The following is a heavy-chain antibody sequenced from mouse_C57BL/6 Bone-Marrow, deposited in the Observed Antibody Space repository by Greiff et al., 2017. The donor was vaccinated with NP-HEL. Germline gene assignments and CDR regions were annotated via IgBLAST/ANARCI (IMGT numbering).Heavy chain of an antibody. V-gene: IGHV1-81*01. Sequence: VQLQQSGAELARPGASVKLSCKASGYTFTSYGISWVKQRTGQGLEWIGEIYPRSGNTYYNEKFKGKATLTADKSSSTAYMELRSLTSEDSAVYFCARTRRDYYGSSYFDYWGQGTTLTVSS. CDR2: IYPRSGNT. J-gene: IGHJ2*01. D-gene: IGHD1-1*01. CDR1: GYTFTSYG. CDR3: ARTRRDYYGSSYFDY.